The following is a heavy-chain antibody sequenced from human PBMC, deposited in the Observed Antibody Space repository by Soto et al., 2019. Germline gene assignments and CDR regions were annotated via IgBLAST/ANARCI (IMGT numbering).Heavy chain of an antibody. CDR1: GGSISSGGYS. CDR3: ARSSSRDYFDY. CDR2: IYHSGST. D-gene: IGHD6-13*01. Sequence: SETLSLTCAVSGGSISSGGYSWSWIRRPPGKGLEWIGYIYHSGSTYYNPSLKSRVTISVDRSKNQFSLKLSSVTAADTAVYYCARSSSRDYFDYWGQGTLVTVSS. J-gene: IGHJ4*02. V-gene: IGHV4-30-2*01.